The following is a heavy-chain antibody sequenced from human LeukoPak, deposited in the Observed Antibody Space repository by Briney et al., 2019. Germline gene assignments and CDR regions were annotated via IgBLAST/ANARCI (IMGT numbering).Heavy chain of an antibody. CDR2: IKQDGSEK. CDR1: RFTFSSYW. D-gene: IGHD3-10*01. Sequence: GGSLRLYCAASRFTFSSYWMSWVRQAPGKGLEWVANIKQDGSEKYYVDSVKGRFTIPRDNAKNSLYLQMNSLRAEDTAVYYCARSPLSFGELSFDYWGQGTLVTVSS. J-gene: IGHJ4*02. CDR3: ARSPLSFGELSFDY. V-gene: IGHV3-7*03.